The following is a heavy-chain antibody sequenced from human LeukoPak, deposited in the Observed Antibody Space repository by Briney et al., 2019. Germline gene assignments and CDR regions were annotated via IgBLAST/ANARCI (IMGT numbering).Heavy chain of an antibody. Sequence: PGGSLRLSCAASGFTFSRYGMSWVRQAPGKGLEWVSSISSSSSYIYYADSVKGRFTISRDNAKNSLFLQMNSLRAEDTAVYYCARATSDNILTGYYSPWGQGTLVTVSS. CDR3: ARATSDNILTGYYSP. CDR1: GFTFSRYG. D-gene: IGHD3-9*01. CDR2: ISSSSSYI. V-gene: IGHV3-21*01. J-gene: IGHJ5*02.